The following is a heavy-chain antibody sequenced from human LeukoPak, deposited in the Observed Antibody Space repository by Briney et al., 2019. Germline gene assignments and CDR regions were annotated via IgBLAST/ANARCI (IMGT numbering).Heavy chain of an antibody. CDR3: ASPFLGYCSGGSCPKTYYYYGMDV. CDR1: GGSISSSRYY. Sequence: SETMSHTCTVSGGSISSSRYYWGWIGQPPGKGLEWIGSIYYSGSTYYNPSLKSRVTISVDTSKNQFSLKLSSVTAADTAVYYCASPFLGYCSGGSCPKTYYYYGMDVWGQGTTVTVSS. D-gene: IGHD2-15*01. J-gene: IGHJ6*02. V-gene: IGHV4-39*01. CDR2: IYYSGST.